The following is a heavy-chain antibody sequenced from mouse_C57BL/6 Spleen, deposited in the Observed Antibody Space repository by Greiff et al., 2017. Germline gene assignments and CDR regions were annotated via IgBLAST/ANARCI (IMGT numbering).Heavy chain of an antibody. Sequence: QVQLQQPGAELVMPGASVKLSCKASGYTFTSYWMHWVKQRPGQGLEWIGEIDPSDSYTNYNQKFKGKSTLTVDKSSSTASMQHSSLTSEDSAVYYCAGRGYYDSSWPFDYWGQGTALTVSS. CDR3: AGRGYYDSSWPFDY. J-gene: IGHJ2*01. CDR1: GYTFTSYW. D-gene: IGHD1-1*01. V-gene: IGHV1-69*01. CDR2: IDPSDSYT.